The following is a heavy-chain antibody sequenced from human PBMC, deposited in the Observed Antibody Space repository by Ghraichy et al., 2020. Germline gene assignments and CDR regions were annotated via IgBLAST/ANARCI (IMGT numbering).Heavy chain of an antibody. V-gene: IGHV1-18*01. CDR2: VTTKSGNT. J-gene: IGHJ5*02. Sequence: MGWVTTKSGNTQYARKFQVRVTMTTDTSTSTAYMELRSLRSDDTAVYYCARGINWFDPWGQGTLVTVSS. CDR3: ARGINWFDP.